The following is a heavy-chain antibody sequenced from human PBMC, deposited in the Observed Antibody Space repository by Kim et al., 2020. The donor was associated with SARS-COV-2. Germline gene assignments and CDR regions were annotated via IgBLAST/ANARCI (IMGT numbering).Heavy chain of an antibody. CDR3: FYRKGRSGRYDS. CDR2: ISNNGDRR. CDR1: GFTFSSYS. V-gene: IGHV3-64D*09. D-gene: IGHD6-19*01. Sequence: GGSLRLSCSASGFTFSSYSMHWVRQAPGKGLEYVSAISNNGDRRHDAYSVKGRCTISSDNANNRRYLQMSSQRPEATAVDDCFYRKGRSGRYDSWCRGTL. J-gene: IGHJ5*01.